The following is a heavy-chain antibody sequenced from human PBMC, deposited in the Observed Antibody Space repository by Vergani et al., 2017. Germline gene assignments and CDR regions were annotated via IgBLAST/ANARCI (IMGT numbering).Heavy chain of an antibody. D-gene: IGHD3-3*01. CDR3: ARGGDFWSGYYLSYYYYYGMDV. Sequence: QVQLQESGPGLVKPSQTLSLTCTVSGGPISSGSYYWSWIRQPAGKGLEWIGRIYTSGSTNYNPSLKSRVTISVDTSKNQFSLKLSSVTAADTAVYYCARGGDFWSGYYLSYYYYYGMDVWGQGTTVTVSS. J-gene: IGHJ6*02. V-gene: IGHV4-61*02. CDR2: IYTSGST. CDR1: GGPISSGSYY.